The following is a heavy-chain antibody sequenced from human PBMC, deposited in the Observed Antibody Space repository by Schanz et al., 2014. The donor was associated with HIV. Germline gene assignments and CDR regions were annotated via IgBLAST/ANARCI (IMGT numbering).Heavy chain of an antibody. CDR3: AKENPLYYYTHGGPFDI. Sequence: EVQLVESGGGLVQPGGSLRLSCAASGFTFSRYWMNWVRQAPGKGLEWVASIKQDGGEKHYVASVKGRFTISRDNVKNSLYLQMSSLRAEDTAVYYCAKENPLYYYTHGGPFDIWGQGTMVTVSS. J-gene: IGHJ3*02. V-gene: IGHV3-7*01. D-gene: IGHD3-10*01. CDR1: GFTFSRYW. CDR2: IKQDGGEK.